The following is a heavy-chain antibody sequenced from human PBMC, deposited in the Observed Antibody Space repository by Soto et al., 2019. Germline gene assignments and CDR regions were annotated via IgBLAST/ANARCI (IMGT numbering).Heavy chain of an antibody. J-gene: IGHJ6*04. CDR3: ARADYKDCYNGVCSFFYNPAMDV. CDR1: GYSFTDYH. Sequence: ASVKVSCKASGYSFTDYHIHWVRQAPGQGLEWLGRINPKSGGTSTAQKFQGWVTMTTDTSISTASMELTRLTSDDTAIYYSARADYKDCYNGVCSFFYNPAMDVWGKGNTVTVSS. CDR2: INPKSGGT. V-gene: IGHV1-2*04. D-gene: IGHD2-8*01.